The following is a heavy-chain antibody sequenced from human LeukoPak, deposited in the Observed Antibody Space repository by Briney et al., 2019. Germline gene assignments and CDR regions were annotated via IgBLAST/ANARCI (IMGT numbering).Heavy chain of an antibody. CDR1: AFTFSCYA. V-gene: IGHV3-30-3*01. CDR3: ARGVVVRGMDV. J-gene: IGHJ6*02. D-gene: IGHD2-21*01. Sequence: PAGSMRPSCAASAFTFSCYAMHWVRQAPGKGLEWVVVISYEGSNKYYADSVEGRFTISRDNSKNTLYLQMNSLRAEDTAVYYCARGVVVRGMDVWGQGTTVTVSS. CDR2: ISYEGSNK.